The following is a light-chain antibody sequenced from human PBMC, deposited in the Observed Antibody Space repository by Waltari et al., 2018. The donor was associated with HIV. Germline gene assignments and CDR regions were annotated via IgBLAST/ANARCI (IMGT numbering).Light chain of an antibody. J-gene: IGLJ1*01. Sequence: QSVLTQPPSVSGAPGQRVTISCTGSSSNIGAGYDVHWYQQLPGTAPKVLIYGNSNRPSGVPDRFSGSKSGTSASLAITGLQAEDEADYDCQSYDSNLSGATVFGTGTKVTVL. CDR2: GNS. CDR3: QSYDSNLSGATV. V-gene: IGLV1-40*01. CDR1: SSNIGAGYD.